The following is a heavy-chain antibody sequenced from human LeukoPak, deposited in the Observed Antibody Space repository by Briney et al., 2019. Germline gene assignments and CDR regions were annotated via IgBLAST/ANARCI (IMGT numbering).Heavy chain of an antibody. CDR3: ARVRSAYYYGSGSYYRYYYYYGMDV. J-gene: IGHJ6*02. D-gene: IGHD3-10*01. V-gene: IGHV1-2*02. CDR2: INPNSGGT. Sequence: GASVKVSCKASGYTFTGYYMHWVRQAPGQGLEWMGWINPNSGGTNYAQKFQGRVTMTRDTSISTAYMELSRLRSDGTAVYYCARVRSAYYYGSGSYYRYYYYYGMDVWGQGTTVTVSS. CDR1: GYTFTGYY.